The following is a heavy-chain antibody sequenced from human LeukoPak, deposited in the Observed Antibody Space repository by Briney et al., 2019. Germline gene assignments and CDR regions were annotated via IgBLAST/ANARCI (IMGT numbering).Heavy chain of an antibody. V-gene: IGHV1-24*01. CDR2: FDPEDGET. CDR1: GYTLTELS. D-gene: IGHD3-16*02. CDR3: ATVRGMITFGGVIPYYFDY. J-gene: IGHJ4*02. Sequence: ASVKVSCKVSGYTLTELSMHWVRQAPGKGLEWMGGFDPEDGETIYAQKFQGRVTMTEDTSTDTAYVELSSLRSEDTAVYYCATVRGMITFGGVIPYYFDYWGQGTLVTVSS.